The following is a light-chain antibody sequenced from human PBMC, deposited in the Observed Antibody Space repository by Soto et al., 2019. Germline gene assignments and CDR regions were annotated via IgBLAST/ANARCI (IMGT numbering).Light chain of an antibody. CDR1: SSDVGGYNY. Sequence: QPVLTQPPSASASPGQSVTISCTGTSSDVGGYNYVSWYQQYPGKAPQLMIYEVNKRPSGVPDRFSGSKSGNTASLTVSGLQAEDEADYYCSSYGGSNNYVFGTGTKLTVL. CDR3: SSYGGSNNYV. CDR2: EVN. J-gene: IGLJ1*01. V-gene: IGLV2-8*01.